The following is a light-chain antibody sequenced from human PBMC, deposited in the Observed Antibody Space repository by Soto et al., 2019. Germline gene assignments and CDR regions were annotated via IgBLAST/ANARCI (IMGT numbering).Light chain of an antibody. CDR1: QGISSY. Sequence: TQSAYVGDRVNTTRWASQGISSYLNWYQQKPGKAPELLIYAASTLHDGVPSRFSGGGSGTDFTLSISSLQPEDFATYFCQQSYSRPPTFGQR. J-gene: IGKJ2*01. V-gene: IGKV1-39*01. CDR3: QQSYSRPPT. CDR2: AAS.